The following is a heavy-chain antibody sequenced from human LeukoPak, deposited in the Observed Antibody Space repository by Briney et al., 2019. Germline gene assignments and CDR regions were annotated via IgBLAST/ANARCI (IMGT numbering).Heavy chain of an antibody. D-gene: IGHD1-26*01. J-gene: IGHJ4*02. Sequence: GASVKVSCKASGGTFSSYAISWVRQAPGQGLEWMGGIIPIFGTANYAQKFQGRVTITADESTSTAYMELSSLRSEDTAVNYCARDLDGTPAMVRSYKGIVDYWGQGTLVTVSS. V-gene: IGHV1-69*01. CDR1: GGTFSSYA. CDR2: IIPIFGTA. CDR3: ARDLDGTPAMVRSYKGIVDY.